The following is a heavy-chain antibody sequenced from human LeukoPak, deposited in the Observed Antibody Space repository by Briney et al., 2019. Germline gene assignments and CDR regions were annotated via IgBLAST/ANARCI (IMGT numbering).Heavy chain of an antibody. J-gene: IGHJ6*03. V-gene: IGHV4-38-2*02. D-gene: IGHD2-15*01. CDR2: IYHTGST. CDR3: AGGYCSGGSCYFSGYYYYYMDA. Sequence: SETLSLTCTVSGYSITSGYYWGWIRQPPGKGLEWIGSIYHTGSTYYNPSLKSRVTISVDTSKNQFSLKLSSVTAADTAVYYCAGGYCSGGSCYFSGYYYYYMDAWGKGTTVTISS. CDR1: GYSITSGYY.